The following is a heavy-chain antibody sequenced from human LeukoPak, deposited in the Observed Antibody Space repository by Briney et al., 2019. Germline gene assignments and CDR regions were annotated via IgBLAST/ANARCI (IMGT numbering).Heavy chain of an antibody. CDR2: IRYDGSNK. CDR1: GFTSSIYG. Sequence: PGGSLRLSRAASGFTSSIYGMYCVPPAPGRGLECVVFIRYDGSNKYYADSVRRGYTISRDNSKNTLYQQMNTERAQDTAVYYCAKGGEYDYVWGSYLPHWFDPWGQGTLVTVSS. J-gene: IGHJ5*02. CDR3: AKGGEYDYVWGSYLPHWFDP. V-gene: IGHV3-30*02. D-gene: IGHD3-16*02.